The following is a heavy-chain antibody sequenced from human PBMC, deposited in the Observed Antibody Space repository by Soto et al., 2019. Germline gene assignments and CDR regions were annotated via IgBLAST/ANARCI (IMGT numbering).Heavy chain of an antibody. V-gene: IGHV3-23*01. CDR2: ISGSGSGT. D-gene: IGHD1-26*01. CDR1: GFTLSTYA. J-gene: IGHJ4*01. Sequence: GGSLRLSCGVSGFTLSTYAMNWVRQAPGKGLEWLSLISGSGSGTYYADSVKGRFTISRDNSENTLYLQMNSLRAEDTAVYYCAKDQGNTIVGASRGFAHWGHGSLVTVSS. CDR3: AKDQGNTIVGASRGFAH.